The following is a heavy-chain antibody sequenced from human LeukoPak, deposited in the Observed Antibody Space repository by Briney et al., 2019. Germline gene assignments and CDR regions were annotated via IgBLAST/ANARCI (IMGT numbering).Heavy chain of an antibody. CDR1: GDSVSSNSAA. J-gene: IGHJ5*02. V-gene: IGHV6-1*01. Sequence: SQTLSLTCAISGDSVSSNSAAWDWGRQSPSRGLEWLGRTYYRSKWYNDYAVSVKSRITINPDTSKNQFSLQLNSVTPEDTAVYYCAHQEVGEGYNWFDPWGQGTLVTVSS. CDR3: AHQEVGEGYNWFDP. D-gene: IGHD3-10*01. CDR2: TYYRSKWYN.